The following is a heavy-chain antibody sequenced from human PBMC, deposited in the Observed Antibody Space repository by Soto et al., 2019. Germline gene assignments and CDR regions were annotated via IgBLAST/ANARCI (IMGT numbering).Heavy chain of an antibody. V-gene: IGHV2-5*02. D-gene: IGHD4-17*01. CDR2: IYWDDDK. Sequence: QITLKESGPTLVKPTQTLTLTCTFSGFSLSTNGVGVGWIRQPPGEALEWLALIYWDDDKRYSPSLKSRLTITKDTSGNQVVFTLTNMDPVDTGTYYCAPTYGDDNWFDCWGQGTPVTVSS. CDR1: GFSLSTNGVG. CDR3: APTYGDDNWFDC. J-gene: IGHJ5*01.